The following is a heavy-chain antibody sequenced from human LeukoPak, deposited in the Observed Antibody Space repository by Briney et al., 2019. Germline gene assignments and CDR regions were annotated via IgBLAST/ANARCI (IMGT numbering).Heavy chain of an antibody. J-gene: IGHJ4*02. CDR3: TRDRGAYNLYDY. CDR1: GFTFGDCA. V-gene: IGHV3-49*03. Sequence: GGSLRLSCTGSGFTFGDCAMSWIRQAPGKGLEWFGFIRSKAYGETADYAASVKGRFTISRDDSKAIAYLQMNSLKTEDTAVYHCTRDRGAYNLYDYWGQGTLVTVSS. D-gene: IGHD1-1*01. CDR2: IRSKAYGETA.